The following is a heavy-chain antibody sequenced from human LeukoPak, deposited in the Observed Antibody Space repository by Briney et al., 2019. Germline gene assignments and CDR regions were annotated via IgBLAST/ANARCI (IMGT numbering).Heavy chain of an antibody. CDR1: GFTFSSYE. CDR3: ASPTKTGYSSGWVY. Sequence: PGGSLRLSCAASGFTFSSYEMNWVRQAPGKGLEWVSYISSSGSTIYYADSVKGRFTISRDNAKDSLYLQMNSLRAEDTAVYYCASPTKTGYSSGWVYWGQGTLVTVSS. CDR2: ISSSGSTI. J-gene: IGHJ4*02. D-gene: IGHD6-19*01. V-gene: IGHV3-48*03.